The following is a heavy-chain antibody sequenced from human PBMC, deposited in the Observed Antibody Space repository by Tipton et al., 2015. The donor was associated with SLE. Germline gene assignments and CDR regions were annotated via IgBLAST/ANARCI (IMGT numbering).Heavy chain of an antibody. V-gene: IGHV4-59*01. CDR2: NYYSGST. CDR1: GGSISSYY. D-gene: IGHD1-26*01. Sequence: LRLSCTVSGGSISSYYWSWIRQPPGKGLEWIGYNYYSGSTNYNPSLKSRATISVDTSNNQFSLKLSSVTAADTAVYYCARKKGAIAAFDYWGQGSPVTVSS. J-gene: IGHJ4*02. CDR3: ARKKGAIAAFDY.